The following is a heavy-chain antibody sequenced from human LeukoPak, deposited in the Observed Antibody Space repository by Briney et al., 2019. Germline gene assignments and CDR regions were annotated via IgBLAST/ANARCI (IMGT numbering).Heavy chain of an antibody. D-gene: IGHD2-2*01. J-gene: IGHJ4*02. CDR3: ARGLHCSSTSCLYYFDY. CDR1: GGSFSGYY. Sequence: SETLSLTCAVYGGSFSGYYWSWIRQPPGKGLEWIGEINHSGGTNYNPSLKSRVTISVDTSKNQFSLKLSSVTAADTAVYYCARGLHCSSTSCLYYFDYWGQGTLVTVSS. CDR2: INHSGGT. V-gene: IGHV4-34*01.